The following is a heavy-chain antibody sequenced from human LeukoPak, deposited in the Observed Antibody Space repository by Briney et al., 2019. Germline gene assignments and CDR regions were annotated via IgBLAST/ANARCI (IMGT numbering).Heavy chain of an antibody. Sequence: PSETLSLTCTVSDDSISSYYWSWIRQPPGKGLEWIGYISYSGSTKFNPSLESRVTISLDTSKNQFSLKVTSVTAADTAVYYCSRVGRGDHTWGSYSFDSWGQGSLVTVSS. CDR2: ISYSGST. CDR1: DDSISSYY. CDR3: SRVGRGDHTWGSYSFDS. D-gene: IGHD3-16*01. J-gene: IGHJ4*02. V-gene: IGHV4-59*12.